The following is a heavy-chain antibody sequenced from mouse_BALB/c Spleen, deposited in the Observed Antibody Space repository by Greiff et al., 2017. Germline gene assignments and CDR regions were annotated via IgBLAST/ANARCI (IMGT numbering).Heavy chain of an antibody. J-gene: IGHJ3*01. CDR3: VRDRGNYFAY. CDR1: GFSLTSYD. D-gene: IGHD2-1*01. CDR2: IWTGGGT. V-gene: IGHV2-9-2*01. Sequence: VMLVESGPGLVAPSQSLSITCTVSGFSLTSYDISWIRQPPGKGLEWLGVIWTGGGTNYNSAFMSRLSISKDNSKSQVFLKMNSLQTDDTAIYYCVRDRGNYFAYWGQGTLVTVSA.